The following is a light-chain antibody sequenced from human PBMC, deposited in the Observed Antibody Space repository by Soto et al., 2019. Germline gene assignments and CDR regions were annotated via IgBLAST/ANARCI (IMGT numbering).Light chain of an antibody. V-gene: IGKV3-20*01. CDR2: GAS. CDR3: QQYRGSPVT. Sequence: EVVLTQSPGTLSLSPGDRATLSCRASQSVSTSYLAWYQQKPGQAPRLLIYGASSRATGIPDRFSGSGSRTDYTLTTSRLELEDFAVYYCQQYRGSPVTFGGGTKVEI. J-gene: IGKJ4*01. CDR1: QSVSTSY.